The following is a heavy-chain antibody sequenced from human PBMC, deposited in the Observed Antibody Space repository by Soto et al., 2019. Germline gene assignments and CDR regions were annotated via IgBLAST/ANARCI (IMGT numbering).Heavy chain of an antibody. CDR3: ASQAYCGGDCYSSYYGMDV. V-gene: IGHV5-51*01. D-gene: IGHD2-21*02. CDR1: GYSFTSYW. CDR2: IYPGDSDT. J-gene: IGHJ6*02. Sequence: GGSLKISCKGSGYSFTSYWIGWVRQMPGKSLEWMGIIYPGDSDTRYSPSFQGQVTISADKSISTAYLQWSSLKASDTAMYYCASQAYCGGDCYSSYYGMDVWGQGTTVTVSS.